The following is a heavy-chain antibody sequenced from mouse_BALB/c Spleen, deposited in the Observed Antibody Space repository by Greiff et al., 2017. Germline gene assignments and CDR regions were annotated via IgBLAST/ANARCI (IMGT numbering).Heavy chain of an antibody. V-gene: IGHV10-1*02. Sequence: EVKLQESGGGLVQPKGSLKLSCAASGFTFNTYAMNWVRQAPGKGLEWVARIRSKSNNYATYYADSVKDRFTISRDDSQSMLYLQMNNLKTEDTAMYYCVMITTRRNWGQGTLVTVSA. J-gene: IGHJ3*01. D-gene: IGHD2-4*01. CDR1: GFTFNTYA. CDR3: VMITTRRN. CDR2: IRSKSNNYAT.